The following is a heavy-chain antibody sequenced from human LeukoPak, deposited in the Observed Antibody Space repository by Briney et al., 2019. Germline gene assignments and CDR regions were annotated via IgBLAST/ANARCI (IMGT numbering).Heavy chain of an antibody. J-gene: IGHJ5*02. V-gene: IGHV1-69*06. Sequence: VASVKVSCKASGGTFSNFAISWVRQAPGQGLEWMGGIIPLFGTANYGQKSQGRVTITADKSTSTAYMELSSPRSEDTAVYYCARGNPRGFRYGYQDWFDTWGQGTLVTVSS. CDR3: ARGNPRGFRYGYQDWFDT. D-gene: IGHD5-18*01. CDR1: GGTFSNFA. CDR2: IIPLFGTA.